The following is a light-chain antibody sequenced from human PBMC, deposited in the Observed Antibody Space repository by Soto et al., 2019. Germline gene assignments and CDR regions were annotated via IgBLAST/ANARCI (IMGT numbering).Light chain of an antibody. CDR3: QQYGSSPLT. J-gene: IGKJ4*01. V-gene: IGKV3-20*01. CDR1: QSVRSSY. CDR2: GAS. Sequence: EMVLTQSPGTLSLSTGVRATLSCRASQSVRSSYLAWYRQIPGQPPRLLIYGASSRATDIPDRFSGRGSGSDFNLTISRLEPEDFAFYYCQQYGSSPLTFGGGTKAQIK.